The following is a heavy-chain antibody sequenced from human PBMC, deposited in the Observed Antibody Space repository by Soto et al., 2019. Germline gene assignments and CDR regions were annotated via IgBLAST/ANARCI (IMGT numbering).Heavy chain of an antibody. V-gene: IGHV4-34*01. D-gene: IGHD2-15*01. CDR1: GGTFIGYC. CDR2: INHSGST. CDR3: ARGRRGSWYLDV. Sequence: PSETMCVTCAVDGGTFIGYCWSCILQKQGKGLEWIGEINHSGSTTYNPSLKSRVPIPVDPSKNQFSLQLSSVPAADTAVYYCARGRRGSWYLDVWGKGSTVTVTS. J-gene: IGHJ6*03.